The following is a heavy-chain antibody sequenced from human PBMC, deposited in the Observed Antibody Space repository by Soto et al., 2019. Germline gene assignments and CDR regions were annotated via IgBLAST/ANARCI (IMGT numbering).Heavy chain of an antibody. Sequence: EVQLVESGGGLSQPGGSLRLSCAASGFTVSSTYMSWVRQAPGKGLEWVSVIHTGGSAYYAGSVEGRFTISRDNVKNTPYLQMNSLRVDDAAVSYCASLALGPWGQGALITVSS. CDR1: GFTVSSTY. J-gene: IGHJ5*02. CDR2: IHTGGSA. CDR3: ASLALGP. V-gene: IGHV3-53*01. D-gene: IGHD3-16*01.